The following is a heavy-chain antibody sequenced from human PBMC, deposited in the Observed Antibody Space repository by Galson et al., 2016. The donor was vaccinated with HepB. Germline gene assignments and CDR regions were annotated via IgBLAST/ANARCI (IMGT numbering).Heavy chain of an antibody. CDR2: ISYDGSRR. J-gene: IGHJ4*02. V-gene: IGHV3-30*04. Sequence: SLRLSCAASGFTFSYHALHWVRQAPGKGLEWVSVISYDGSRRYYADSVKGRFTIYRDNSKNTLFLQMNSLTREDTAVYFCARDPDYNNSTGTFDYWGQGSLVTVFS. CDR1: GFTFSYHA. D-gene: IGHD3-9*01. CDR3: ARDPDYNNSTGTFDY.